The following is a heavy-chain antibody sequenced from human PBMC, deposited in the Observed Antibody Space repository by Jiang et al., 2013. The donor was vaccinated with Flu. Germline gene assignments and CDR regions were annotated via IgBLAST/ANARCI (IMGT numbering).Heavy chain of an antibody. D-gene: IGHD4-17*01. V-gene: IGHV4-34*01. CDR3: ARESLNTVTPWD. J-gene: IGHJ4*02. CDR2: INHSGST. Sequence: LLKPSETLSLTCAVYGGSFSGYYWSWIRQPPGKGLEWIGEINHSGSTNYNPSLKSRVTISVDTSKNQFSLKLSSVTAADTAVYYCARESLNTVTPWDWGQGTLVTVSS. CDR1: GGSFSGYY.